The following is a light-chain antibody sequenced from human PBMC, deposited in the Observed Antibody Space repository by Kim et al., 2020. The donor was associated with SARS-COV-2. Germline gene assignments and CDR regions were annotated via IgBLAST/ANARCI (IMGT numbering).Light chain of an antibody. CDR3: QVWDVSTDHVI. Sequence: SYELTQPPSVSVAPGKTARITCGGNYVGTKSVHWYQQKPGQAPVLVIYHDSARPSDIPERFSASNSGNTATLTISRVEAGDEGDYYCQVWDVSTDHVIFGGGTQLTVL. J-gene: IGLJ2*01. CDR2: HDS. V-gene: IGLV3-21*04. CDR1: YVGTKS.